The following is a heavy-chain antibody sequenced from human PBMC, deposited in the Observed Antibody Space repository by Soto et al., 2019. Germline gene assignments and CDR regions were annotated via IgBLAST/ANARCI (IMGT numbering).Heavy chain of an antibody. CDR3: ARAGRDYYGMDV. CDR2: IYYSGST. J-gene: IGHJ6*02. V-gene: IGHV4-30-4*01. Sequence: SETLSLTCTVSGCSISSGDYYWSWIRQPPGKGLEWIGYIYYSGSTYYNPSLKSRVTISVDTSKNQFSLKLSSVTAADTAVYYCARAGRDYYGMDVWGQGTTVTVSS. CDR1: GCSISSGDYY.